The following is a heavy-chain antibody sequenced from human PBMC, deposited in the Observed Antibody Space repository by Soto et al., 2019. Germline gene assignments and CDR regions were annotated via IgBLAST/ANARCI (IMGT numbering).Heavy chain of an antibody. V-gene: IGHV4-39*01. D-gene: IGHD1-26*01. Sequence: SETLSLTCTVSGGSISSSSYYWGWIRQPPGKGLEWIGSIYYSGSTYYNPSLKSRVTISVDTSKNQFPLKLSSVTAADTAVYYCARRGSGSYTLYWGQGTLVTVSA. CDR3: ARRGSGSYTLY. CDR1: GGSISSSSYY. CDR2: IYYSGST. J-gene: IGHJ4*02.